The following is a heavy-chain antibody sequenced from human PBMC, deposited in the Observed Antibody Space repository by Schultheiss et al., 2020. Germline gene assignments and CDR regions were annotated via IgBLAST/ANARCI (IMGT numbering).Heavy chain of an antibody. D-gene: IGHD1-26*01. J-gene: IGHJ4*02. Sequence: GESLKISCAASGFTFSSYWMHWVRQAPGKGLVWVSRINSDGSSTSYADSVKGRFTISRDNAKNTLYLQMNSLRAEDTAVYYCAKDSGSYPVHYFDYWGQGTLVTVSS. CDR2: INSDGSST. CDR1: GFTFSSYW. CDR3: AKDSGSYPVHYFDY. V-gene: IGHV3-74*01.